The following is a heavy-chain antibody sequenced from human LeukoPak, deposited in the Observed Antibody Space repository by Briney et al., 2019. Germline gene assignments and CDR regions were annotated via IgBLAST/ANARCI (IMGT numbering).Heavy chain of an antibody. CDR3: ARGGYGSAFDF. CDR1: GDSLTNFY. Sequence: SETLSLTCTVSGDSLTNFYWSRIRQPPGKGLEWVASIFDNGSTNDNRSLKSRVTISLDTSNNQFSLTVNSVTAADTAAYYCARGGYGSAFDFWGQGTLVTVSS. V-gene: IGHV4-59*01. CDR2: IFDNGST. J-gene: IGHJ4*02. D-gene: IGHD3-10*01.